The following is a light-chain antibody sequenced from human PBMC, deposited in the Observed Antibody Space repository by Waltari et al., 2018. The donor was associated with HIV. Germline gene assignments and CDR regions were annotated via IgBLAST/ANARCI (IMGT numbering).Light chain of an antibody. J-gene: IGKJ4*01. V-gene: IGKV1-17*01. Sequence: IQMTQSPSTLSASVGDRVTIICRASEAIGNDLAWFQQKPGKAPKRLIFAGSTLQSGVPLRFSGSGSGTQFTLTISSLQPGDFATYFCQQHNSFPITFGGGTKV. CDR1: EAIGND. CDR3: QQHNSFPIT. CDR2: AGS.